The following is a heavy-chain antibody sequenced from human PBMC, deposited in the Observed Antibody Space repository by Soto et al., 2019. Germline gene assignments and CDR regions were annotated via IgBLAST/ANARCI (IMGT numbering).Heavy chain of an antibody. J-gene: IGHJ4*02. CDR3: AKALGELSPESYDY. CDR2: ISYDGSDK. Sequence: QVQLVESGGGVVQPGRSLRVSCAASGFTFSSYAMHWVRQAPGKGLEWVAVISYDGSDKYYADSVKGRFTISRDNSKNTQNLQMNSLRADDTAVYYCAKALGELSPESYDYWGQGTLITVSS. CDR1: GFTFSSYA. V-gene: IGHV3-30*18. D-gene: IGHD3-16*02.